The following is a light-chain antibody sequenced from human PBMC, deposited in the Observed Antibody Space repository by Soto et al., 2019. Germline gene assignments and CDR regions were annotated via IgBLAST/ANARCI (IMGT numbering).Light chain of an antibody. J-gene: IGKJ5*01. Sequence: EIVLTQSPGTLSLSPGERATLSCRACQSVTSSYLAWYQQQPGQAPRLLIYGASTRATGIPARFSGSGSGTEFTLTISSLQSEDFAVYYCQQYNNWPITFGQGTRLEIK. CDR2: GAS. V-gene: IGKV3-15*01. CDR3: QQYNNWPIT. CDR1: QSVTSSY.